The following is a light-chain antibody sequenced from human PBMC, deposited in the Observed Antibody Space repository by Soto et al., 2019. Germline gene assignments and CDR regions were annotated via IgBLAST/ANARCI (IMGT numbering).Light chain of an antibody. Sequence: QSALTPPASVSGSPGQSITISCTGTSNDVGGYNYVSWYQQQHPGKAPKLLIFDVSNRPSGVSNRFSGSKSANTASLTISGLQSEDEADYYCSSYTSSSTYVFGTGTKVTVL. J-gene: IGLJ1*01. CDR1: SNDVGGYNY. CDR2: DVS. V-gene: IGLV2-14*03. CDR3: SSYTSSSTYV.